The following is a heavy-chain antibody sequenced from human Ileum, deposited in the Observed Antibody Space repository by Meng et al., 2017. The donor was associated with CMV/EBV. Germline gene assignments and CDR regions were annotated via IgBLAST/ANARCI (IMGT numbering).Heavy chain of an antibody. CDR1: GGSVSSGSYY. CDR3: ARGMGSIAARRGFGY. J-gene: IGHJ4*02. D-gene: IGHD6-6*01. CDR2: IYYSGST. V-gene: IGHV4-61*01. Sequence: SETLSLTCTVSGGSVSSGSYYWNWIRQPPGKGLEWIGYIYYSGSTNYNPSLKSRVTISVDTSKNQFSLKLSSVTAADTAVYYCARGMGSIAARRGFGYWGQGTLVTVSS.